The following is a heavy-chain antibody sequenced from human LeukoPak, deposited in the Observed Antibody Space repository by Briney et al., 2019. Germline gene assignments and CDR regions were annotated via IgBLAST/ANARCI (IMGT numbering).Heavy chain of an antibody. CDR1: GGSFSGYY. CDR3: ARHRSTTTKGRKGAVVPAAIVKGDFDY. CDR2: INHSGST. J-gene: IGHJ4*02. D-gene: IGHD2-2*02. Sequence: SXXXSLXCAVYGGSFSGYYWSWIRQPPXXXXXXIGEINHSGSTNYNPSLKSRVTISVDTSKNQFSLKLSSVTAADTAVYYCARHRSTTTKGRKGAVVPAAIVKGDFDYWGQGTLVTVS. V-gene: IGHV4-34*01.